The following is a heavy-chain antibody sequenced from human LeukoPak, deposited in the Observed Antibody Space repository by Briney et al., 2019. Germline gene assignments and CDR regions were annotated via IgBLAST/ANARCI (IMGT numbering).Heavy chain of an antibody. J-gene: IGHJ4*02. Sequence: PGGSLRLSCAASGFTFSTFSMNWVRQAPGKGLEWVSYISSGSSSIYYADSVKGRFTISRENSKNTLYLQMNSLRAEDTAVYYCAKDKLRLGDIFDYWGQGAPVTVSS. CDR2: ISSGSSSI. CDR1: GFTFSTFS. V-gene: IGHV3-48*01. CDR3: AKDKLRLGDIFDY. D-gene: IGHD3-16*01.